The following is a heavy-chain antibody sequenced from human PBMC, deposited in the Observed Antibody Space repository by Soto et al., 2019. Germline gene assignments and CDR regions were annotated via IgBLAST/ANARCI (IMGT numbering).Heavy chain of an antibody. CDR3: ARVLSSWTSYYYYYYMDV. CDR1: GYTFTSYA. V-gene: IGHV1-3*01. Sequence: GASVKVSCKASGYTFTSYAMHWVRQAPGQRLEWMGWINAGNGNTKYSQKFQGRVTITRDTSASTAYMELSSLRSEDTAVYYCARVLSSWTSYYYYYYMDVWGKGTTVTVSS. D-gene: IGHD6-13*01. J-gene: IGHJ6*03. CDR2: INAGNGNT.